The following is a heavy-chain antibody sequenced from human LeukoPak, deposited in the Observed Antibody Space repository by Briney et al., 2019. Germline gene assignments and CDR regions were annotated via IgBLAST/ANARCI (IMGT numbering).Heavy chain of an antibody. CDR1: GGSISSSIYY. CDR3: ARGPAAAGRIYFDY. J-gene: IGHJ4*02. Sequence: ASETLSLTCIVSGGSISSSIYYWAWVRQPPRKGLEWIGTVFYNGATQYSPSLRSRVTISIDTSTNQFSLKLTSVTAADTALYYCARGPAAAGRIYFDYWGQGTLVTVSS. D-gene: IGHD6-13*01. V-gene: IGHV4-39*07. CDR2: VFYNGAT.